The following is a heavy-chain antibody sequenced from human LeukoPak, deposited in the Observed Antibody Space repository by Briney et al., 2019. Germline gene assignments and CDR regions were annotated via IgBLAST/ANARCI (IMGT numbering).Heavy chain of an antibody. D-gene: IGHD3-16*02. Sequence: GASVKVSCKASGYSFTGYHMHWVRQAPGQGLEWMGWINPNSGGTNYVQKFQGRVTMTRDTSIRTAYMELSRLRSDDTAVYYCARSIRLGELSLNPVDYWGQGTLVTVSS. CDR1: GYSFTGYH. CDR3: ARSIRLGELSLNPVDY. J-gene: IGHJ4*02. V-gene: IGHV1-2*02. CDR2: INPNSGGT.